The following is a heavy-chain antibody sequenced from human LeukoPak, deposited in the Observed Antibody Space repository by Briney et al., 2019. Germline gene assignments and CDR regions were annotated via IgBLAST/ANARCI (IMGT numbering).Heavy chain of an antibody. V-gene: IGHV4-30-4*01. CDR3: ARAVTVVGAVGLPYFDY. CDR2: IYYSGST. CDR1: GDSISSGDYY. J-gene: IGHJ4*02. D-gene: IGHD1-26*01. Sequence: SETLSLTCTVSGDSISSGDYYWSWIRQPPGKGLEWIGYIYYSGSTYYNPSLKSRVTMLVDRSKNQFSLKLSSVTAADTAMYYCARAVTVVGAVGLPYFDYWGQGTLVSVSS.